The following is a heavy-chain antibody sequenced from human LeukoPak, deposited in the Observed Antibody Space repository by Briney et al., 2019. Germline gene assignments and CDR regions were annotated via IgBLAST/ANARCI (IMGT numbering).Heavy chain of an antibody. Sequence: GGSLRLSCAASGFTFSSYWMSWVRQAPGKGLEWVANIKQDGSEKYYVDSVKGRFTISRDNAKNPLYLQMNSLRAEDTAVYYCARERPFIAARPNYYYYYGMDVWGQGTTVTVSS. V-gene: IGHV3-7*01. CDR2: IKQDGSEK. J-gene: IGHJ6*02. CDR1: GFTFSSYW. CDR3: ARERPFIAARPNYYYYYGMDV. D-gene: IGHD6-6*01.